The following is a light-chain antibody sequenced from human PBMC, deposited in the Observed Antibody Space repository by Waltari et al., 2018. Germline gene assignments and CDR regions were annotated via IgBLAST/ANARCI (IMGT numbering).Light chain of an antibody. CDR3: CSYAGSYTWV. CDR2: DRS. CDR1: SGDVGGNNY. V-gene: IGLV2-11*01. J-gene: IGLJ3*02. Sequence: QSALTQPRSVSGSPGPSVTISCTGTSGDVGGNNYVSWYQQHPGKAPKVLVYDRSTRPPRVPDRFSGSRSANSASLTISGLQAGDEADYYCCSYAGSYTWVFGGGTKVTVL.